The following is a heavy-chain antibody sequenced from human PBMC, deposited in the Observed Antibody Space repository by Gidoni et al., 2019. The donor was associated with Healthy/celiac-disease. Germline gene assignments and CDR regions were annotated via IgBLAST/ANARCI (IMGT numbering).Heavy chain of an antibody. CDR3: ARDRLRGVVPADY. V-gene: IGHV1-2*02. J-gene: IGHJ4*02. Sequence: QVQLSQSGAEVKKPGASLKVSCKASGYTFTGYYMHWVRQAAGQGLGWMGWINPSSGGTNYAQEFQGRVTMTRDTSISTAYMELSRLRSDDTAVYYCARDRLRGVVPADYWGQGTLVTVSS. CDR1: GYTFTGYY. CDR2: INPSSGGT. D-gene: IGHD2-2*01.